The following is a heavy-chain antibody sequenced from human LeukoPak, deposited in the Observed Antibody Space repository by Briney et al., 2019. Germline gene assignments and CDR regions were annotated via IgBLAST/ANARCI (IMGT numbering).Heavy chain of an antibody. Sequence: PSETLSLTCTVSGGSISSGGYYWSWIRQPPGKGLEWIGYIYYSGSTYYNPSLKSRVTISVDTSKNQFSLKLSSVTAADTAVYYCARDFPTVTTSRAFGMDVWGQGTTVTVSS. D-gene: IGHD4-17*01. CDR3: ARDFPTVTTSRAFGMDV. CDR1: GGSISSGGYY. V-gene: IGHV4-31*03. J-gene: IGHJ6*02. CDR2: IYYSGST.